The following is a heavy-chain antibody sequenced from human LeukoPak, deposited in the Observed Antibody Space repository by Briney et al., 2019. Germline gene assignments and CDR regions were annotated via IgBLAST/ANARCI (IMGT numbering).Heavy chain of an antibody. CDR3: ASGGSYRSPFDY. J-gene: IGHJ4*02. V-gene: IGHV3-11*06. Sequence: GGSLRLSCAASGFTFSDYYMSWIRQAPGKGLEWVSSISSSSSYIYYADSVKGRFTISRDNAKNSLYLQMNSLRAEDTAVYYCASGGSYRSPFDYWGQGTLVTVSS. CDR1: GFTFSDYY. D-gene: IGHD1-26*01. CDR2: ISSSSSYI.